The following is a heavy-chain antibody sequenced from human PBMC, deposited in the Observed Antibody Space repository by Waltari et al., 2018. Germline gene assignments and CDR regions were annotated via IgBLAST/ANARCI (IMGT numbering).Heavy chain of an antibody. CDR2: INPSCGST. Sequence: QVQLVQSGAEVKKPGASVKISCKTSEYTFASAYVHWVRQAPGQGLEWMGMINPSCGSTIYAQRVQGRVTMTRDTSTSTVYMELSSLKSEDTAVYYCATDTGALWMDVWGQGTTVTVSS. CDR1: EYTFASAY. CDR3: ATDTGALWMDV. V-gene: IGHV1-46*01. D-gene: IGHD2-21*01. J-gene: IGHJ6*02.